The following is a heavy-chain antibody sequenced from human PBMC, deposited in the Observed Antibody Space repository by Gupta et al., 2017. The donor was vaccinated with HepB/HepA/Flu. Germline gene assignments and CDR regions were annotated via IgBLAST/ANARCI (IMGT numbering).Heavy chain of an antibody. D-gene: IGHD1-14*01. J-gene: IGHJ6*04. CDR1: GLTFSIYD. V-gene: IGHV3-33*01. Sequence: VQVVESGGGVVQPGRSLRLSCAASGLTFSIYDTHWVRQAPGRGPEWVAVIWSDGSQKYYADSVKGRFTISRYNSKNTVYLQMNSLRAEDTAVYYCARDAHRATETRSHQDVWGNGTTVIVSS. CDR3: ARDAHRATETRSHQDV. CDR2: IWSDGSQK.